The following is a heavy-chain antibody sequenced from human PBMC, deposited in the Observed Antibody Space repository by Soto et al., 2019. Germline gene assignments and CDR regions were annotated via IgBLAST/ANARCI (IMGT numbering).Heavy chain of an antibody. V-gene: IGHV5-51*01. J-gene: IGHJ3*02. CDR3: GRHPMYCSGGYCYPPPSAFNI. CDR2: IYPGDSDT. D-gene: IGHD2-15*01. CDR1: GYTFTSYW. Sequence: GESLKISCKASGYTFTSYWIGWVRQMPGKGLEWMGIIYPGDSDTRYSPSFEGHVTISADTSTNTAYLQWSSLKASYTAMYYCGRHPMYCSGGYCYPPPSAFNIWGQWTMVTVSS.